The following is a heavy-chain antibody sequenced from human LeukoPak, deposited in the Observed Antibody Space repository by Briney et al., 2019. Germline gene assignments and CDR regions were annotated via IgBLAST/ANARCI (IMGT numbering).Heavy chain of an antibody. CDR1: GGTFSSYS. Sequence: GASVKVSCKASGGTFSSYSISWVRQAPGQGLEWMGGIIPIFDTADYAQKFQGRVTITADESTSTAYMELSSLRSEDTAVFCCARISLGAIWGYYYGMDVWGQGTTVTVSS. D-gene: IGHD1-26*01. J-gene: IGHJ6*02. CDR2: IIPIFDTA. CDR3: ARISLGAIWGYYYGMDV. V-gene: IGHV1-69*13.